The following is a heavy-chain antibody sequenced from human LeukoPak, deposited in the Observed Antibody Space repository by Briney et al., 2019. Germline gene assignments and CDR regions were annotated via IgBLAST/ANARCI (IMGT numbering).Heavy chain of an antibody. D-gene: IGHD3-3*01. V-gene: IGHV4-34*01. CDR1: GGSFSGYY. J-gene: IGHJ6*02. CDR3: ARVVTYDFWSGYYSHGMDV. CDR2: INHSGST. Sequence: SETLSLTCAVYGGSFSGYYWSWIRQPSGKGLEWIGEINHSGSTNYNPSLKSRVTISVDTSKNQFSLKLSSVTAADTAVYYCARVVTYDFWSGYYSHGMDVWGQGTTVTVSS.